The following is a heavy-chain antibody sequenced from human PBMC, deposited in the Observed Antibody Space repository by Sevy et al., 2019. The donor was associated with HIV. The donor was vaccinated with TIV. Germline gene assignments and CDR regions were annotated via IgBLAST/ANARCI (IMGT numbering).Heavy chain of an antibody. CDR1: GFTFSSYD. CDR3: TRNGGAFDNGFDP. V-gene: IGHV3-48*03. Sequence: GEYLRLSCTASGFTFSSYDMNWVRQAPGKGLEWVSKISSSGSSIYYADSVKGRFTISRDNAKNSLNLQMNSLRAEDTAVYYCTRNGGAFDNGFDPWGQGTLVTVSS. CDR2: ISSSGSSI. J-gene: IGHJ5*02. D-gene: IGHD2-8*01.